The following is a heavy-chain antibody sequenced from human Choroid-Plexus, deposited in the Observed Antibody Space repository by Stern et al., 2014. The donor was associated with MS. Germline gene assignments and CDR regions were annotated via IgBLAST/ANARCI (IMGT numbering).Heavy chain of an antibody. CDR1: GFTFGNYW. Sequence: MQLVQSGGGLVQPGGSLTISCTAAGFTFGNYWMTWVCQAPGKGLEWVANIKEAGTEKNYVDSVKGRFTISRDNARNSLYLQMNSLRVEDTALYYCARVYNTIYGIVTQRGSGMDVWGQGTTVIVSS. D-gene: IGHD3-3*01. CDR2: IKEAGTEK. J-gene: IGHJ6*02. CDR3: ARVYNTIYGIVTQRGSGMDV. V-gene: IGHV3-7*01.